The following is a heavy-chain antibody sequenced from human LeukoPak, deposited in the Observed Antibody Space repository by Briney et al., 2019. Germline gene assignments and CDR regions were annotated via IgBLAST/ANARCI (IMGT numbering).Heavy chain of an antibody. V-gene: IGHV3-7*03. CDR3: ARNNGMDV. Sequence: GGSLRLSCAASGFTLSNHWMTWVRQVPGRGPEWVANVNRDGSETYYLDSVKGRFTISKDNAKNSLYLQMNSPRAEDTALYHCARNNGMDVWGQGTTVIVSS. CDR1: GFTLSNHW. J-gene: IGHJ6*02. CDR2: VNRDGSET.